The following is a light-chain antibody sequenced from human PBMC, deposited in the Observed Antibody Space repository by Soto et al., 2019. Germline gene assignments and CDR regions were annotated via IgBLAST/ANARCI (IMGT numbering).Light chain of an antibody. V-gene: IGKV3-20*01. CDR2: GAS. J-gene: IGKJ4*01. CDR1: QSVRSNY. CDR3: QQYGSSPRT. Sequence: EIVLTQSPGTLSLSPGERATLSCRASQSVRSNYLAWYQQKPAQAPRLLIFGASSRATGIPDRFSGSGSGTDFTLTISRLEPEDFVVYFCQQYGSSPRTFGGGTKVEIK.